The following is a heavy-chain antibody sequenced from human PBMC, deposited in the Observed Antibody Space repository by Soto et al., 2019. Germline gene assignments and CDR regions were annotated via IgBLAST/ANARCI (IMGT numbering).Heavy chain of an antibody. CDR3: VQPLGSAGAGPGRFDL. V-gene: IGHV1-69*12. CDR1: GGTFNRYA. D-gene: IGHD6-19*01. CDR2: ITPMFGIG. Sequence: QVQLVQSGAEVKKPGSSVKVSCKASGGTFNRYAISWLRQAPGQGPEWMGGITPMFGIGNYAQKFQGRVTITADESTTTVHMELRRLTCEDTAVYYCVQPLGSAGAGPGRFDLWGRGTRVIVSS. J-gene: IGHJ2*01.